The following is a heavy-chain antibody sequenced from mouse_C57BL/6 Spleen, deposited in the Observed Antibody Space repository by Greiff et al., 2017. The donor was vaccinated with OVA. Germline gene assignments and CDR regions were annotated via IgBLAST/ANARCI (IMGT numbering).Heavy chain of an antibody. Sequence: QVQLQQPGAELVMPGASVKLSCKASGYTFTSYWMHWVKQRPGQGLEWIGEIDPSDSYTNYNQKFKGKSTLTVDKSSSTAYMQLSSLTSEDSAVYYCARYLSHYYGSSYYFDYWGQGTTLTVSS. J-gene: IGHJ2*01. CDR3: ARYLSHYYGSSYYFDY. D-gene: IGHD1-1*01. CDR2: IDPSDSYT. CDR1: GYTFTSYW. V-gene: IGHV1-69*01.